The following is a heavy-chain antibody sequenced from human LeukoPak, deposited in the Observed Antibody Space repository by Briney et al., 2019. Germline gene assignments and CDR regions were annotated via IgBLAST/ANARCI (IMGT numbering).Heavy chain of an antibody. CDR2: ITGSADNT. CDR3: ARDRVSYYDFWSGYFDFDY. CDR1: GFTFSNYA. Sequence: GGSLRLSCAASGFTFSNYAMAWVRQAPGKGLEWVSGITGSADNTYYADSVKGRFTISRDNSKNTLYLQMNSLRAEDTAVYYCARDRVSYYDFWSGYFDFDYWGQGTLVTVSS. V-gene: IGHV3-23*01. J-gene: IGHJ4*02. D-gene: IGHD3-3*01.